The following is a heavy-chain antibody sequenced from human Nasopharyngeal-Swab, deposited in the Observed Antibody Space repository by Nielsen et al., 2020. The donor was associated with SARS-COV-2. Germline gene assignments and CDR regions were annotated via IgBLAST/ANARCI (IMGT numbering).Heavy chain of an antibody. CDR2: ISDSGST. J-gene: IGHJ4*02. D-gene: IGHD6-19*01. Sequence: SETLSLTCTVSGGSISGFYWSWIRQLPGKGLEWIGYISDSGSTIYNPSLRSRVTISVDTSKNQFSLRLSSVTTADMAVYYCTRGYGWYAYWGQGTLVTFSS. V-gene: IGHV4-59*01. CDR1: GGSISGFY. CDR3: TRGYGWYAY.